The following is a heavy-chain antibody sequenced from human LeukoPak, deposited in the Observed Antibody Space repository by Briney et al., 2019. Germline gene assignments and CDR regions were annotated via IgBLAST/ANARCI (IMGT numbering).Heavy chain of an antibody. J-gene: IGHJ5*02. V-gene: IGHV4-4*09. CDR1: GGSISSYY. CDR3: ARSGPFLEWSGGNNWFDP. D-gene: IGHD3-3*01. CDR2: ICTSGST. Sequence: SETLSLTCTVSGGSISSYYWSWIRQPPGKGLEWIGYICTSGSTNYNPSLKSRVTISVDTSKNQFSLKLSSVTAADTAVYYCARSGPFLEWSGGNNWFDPWGQGTLVTVSS.